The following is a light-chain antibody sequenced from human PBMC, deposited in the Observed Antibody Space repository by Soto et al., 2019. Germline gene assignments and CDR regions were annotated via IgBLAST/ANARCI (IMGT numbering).Light chain of an antibody. Sequence: DIVMTQSPDSLAVSRGERATLNCKSSQSVLYSLNNRNHLASYQKKPGQPPRLLVYWASTRESGVPDRFSGSGSGTDFSLTISSLQAEDVAVYYCQQYYRSPLSFGGGTRVEIK. CDR2: WAS. V-gene: IGKV4-1*01. CDR3: QQYYRSPLS. J-gene: IGKJ4*01. CDR1: QSVLYSLNNRNH.